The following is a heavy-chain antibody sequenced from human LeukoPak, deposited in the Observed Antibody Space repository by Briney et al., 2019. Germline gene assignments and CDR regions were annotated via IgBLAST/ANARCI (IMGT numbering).Heavy chain of an antibody. CDR3: AKVHSGSYIGYFDL. CDR2: IARDGTA. Sequence: SETLSLTCTVSGGSISSRSFYWGWIRQSPGRGLEWIGIIARDGTAYSNPSLKSRLTISVDTSKNQVSLRLTSVTAADTATYYCAKVHSGSYIGYFDLWGRGTVVSVSS. D-gene: IGHD1-26*01. V-gene: IGHV4-39*07. J-gene: IGHJ2*01. CDR1: GGSISSRSFY.